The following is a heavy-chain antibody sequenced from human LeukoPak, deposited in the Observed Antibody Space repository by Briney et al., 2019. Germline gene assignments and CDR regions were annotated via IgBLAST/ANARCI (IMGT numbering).Heavy chain of an antibody. CDR1: GGSINGYY. CDR3: ARVFRGAVTSNWFDP. Sequence: PSETLSLTCTVSGGSINGYYWTWIRQPPGKGLEWIGYISDSGSTNYNPSLKSQVTMSVDSSNTEFSLRLNSVTAADTAVYYCARVFRGAVTSNWFDPWGQGTLVTVSS. J-gene: IGHJ5*02. CDR2: ISDSGST. D-gene: IGHD4-17*01. V-gene: IGHV4-59*01.